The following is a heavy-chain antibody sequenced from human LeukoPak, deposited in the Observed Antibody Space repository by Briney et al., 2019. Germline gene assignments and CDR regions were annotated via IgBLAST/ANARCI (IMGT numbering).Heavy chain of an antibody. V-gene: IGHV3-7*03. J-gene: IGHJ5*02. CDR3: AKDAQPRSRWFDP. CDR1: GFIFKDYW. CDR2: IKQDGSEK. D-gene: IGHD3-16*01. Sequence: GGSLRLSCAASGFIFKDYWMIWVRQAPGKGLEWVANIKQDGSEKYYVDSVKGRFTISRGNAKNSLYLQMNTLRAEDTAMYYCAKDAQPRSRWFDPWGQGTLVTVSS.